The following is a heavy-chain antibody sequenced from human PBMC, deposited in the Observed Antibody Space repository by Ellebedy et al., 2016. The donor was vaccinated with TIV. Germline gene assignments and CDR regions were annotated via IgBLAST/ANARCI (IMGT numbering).Heavy chain of an antibody. CDR1: GFTFSSYW. V-gene: IGHV3-74*01. Sequence: GESLKISXAASGFTFSSYWMHWVRQAPGKGLVWVSRINSDGSSTSYADSVKGRFTISRDNAKNTLYLQMNSLRAEDTAVYYCARGSLEPAPYYYYYMDVWGKGTTVTVSS. J-gene: IGHJ6*03. CDR2: INSDGSST. D-gene: IGHD1-14*01. CDR3: ARGSLEPAPYYYYYMDV.